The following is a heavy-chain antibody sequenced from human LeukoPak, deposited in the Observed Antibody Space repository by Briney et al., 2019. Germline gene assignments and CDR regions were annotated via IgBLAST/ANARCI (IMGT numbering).Heavy chain of an antibody. J-gene: IGHJ4*02. D-gene: IGHD2-8*02. V-gene: IGHV3-7*01. Sequence: GGSLRLSCKASGFTFTTYYMSWVRQTPGKGLEWVAHIKEDGREKVCVDSVKGRFTSSRDNANNSLYLQMNSLRAEDTAVYYCARDRGYCTGGICYTVLDYWGQGILVTVSS. CDR1: GFTFTTYY. CDR2: IKEDGREK. CDR3: ARDRGYCTGGICYTVLDY.